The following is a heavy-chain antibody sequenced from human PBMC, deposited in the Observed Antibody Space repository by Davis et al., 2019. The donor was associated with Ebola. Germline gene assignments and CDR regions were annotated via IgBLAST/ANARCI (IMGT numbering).Heavy chain of an antibody. J-gene: IGHJ4*02. V-gene: IGHV4-30-2*03. CDR1: GGSVTSGGYS. Sequence: MPSETLSLTCVTSGGSVTSGGYSLSWIRQPPGKGLEWIACIYPAGGTFYNPSLKSRVTISVDTSKNQFSLKLSSVTAADTAVYYCARHFVHYYDSSGYSLSPQKQFDSWGQGTLVTVSS. CDR2: IYPAGGT. CDR3: ARHFVHYYDSSGYSLSPQKQFDS. D-gene: IGHD3-22*01.